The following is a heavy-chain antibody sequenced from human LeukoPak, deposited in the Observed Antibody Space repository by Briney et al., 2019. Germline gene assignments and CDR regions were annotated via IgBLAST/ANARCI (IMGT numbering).Heavy chain of an antibody. Sequence: GGSLRLSCAASGFTFSGSAMHWVRQASGKGLEGVGRIRSKANSYATAYAASVKGRFTISRDDSKNTAYLQMNSLKTEDTAVYYCTRRYSGYDDFDYWGQGTLVTVSS. J-gene: IGHJ4*02. D-gene: IGHD5-12*01. V-gene: IGHV3-73*01. CDR1: GFTFSGSA. CDR3: TRRYSGYDDFDY. CDR2: IRSKANSYAT.